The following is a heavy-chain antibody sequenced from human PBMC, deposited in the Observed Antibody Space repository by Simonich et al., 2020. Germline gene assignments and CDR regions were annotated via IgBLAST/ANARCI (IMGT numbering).Heavy chain of an antibody. CDR1: GFTFSSYA. D-gene: IGHD6-13*01. J-gene: IGHJ4*02. V-gene: IGHV3-23*01. CDR2: ISGSGGST. Sequence: EVQLLESGGGLVQPGGSLRLSCAASGFTFSSYAMSWVRQVSGKGLEGFSAISGSGGSTNYADSVKGRFTISRDNSKNTLYLQMNSLRAEDTAVYYCAKVGDSSSWYFDYWGQGTLVTVSS. CDR3: AKVGDSSSWYFDY.